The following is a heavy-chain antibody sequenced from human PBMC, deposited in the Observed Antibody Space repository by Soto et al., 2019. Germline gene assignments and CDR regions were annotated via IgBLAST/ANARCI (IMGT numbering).Heavy chain of an antibody. CDR1: GYTFRNFG. CDR3: ARENSYFDY. J-gene: IGHJ4*02. Sequence: QIQLLQSGAEVKKPGASVKVTCKASGYTFRNFGISGVRQAPGQGLEWMGWISAYNANENYAQKFQGRLTMTADTSTSTAYMELRSLRSDDTAVYYCARENSYFDYWGQGTLVTVSS. CDR2: ISAYNANE. V-gene: IGHV1-18*01.